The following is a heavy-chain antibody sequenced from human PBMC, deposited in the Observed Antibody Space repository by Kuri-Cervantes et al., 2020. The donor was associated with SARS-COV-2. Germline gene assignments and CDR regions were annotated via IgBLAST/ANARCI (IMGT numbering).Heavy chain of an antibody. CDR3: ARDSWWELLLFDY. CDR1: GYTFTSYY. Sequence: ASVKVSCKASGYTFTSYYMHWVRQAPGQGLEWMGIINPSGGSTSYAQKFQGRVTMTEDTSTDTAYMELSSLRSDDTAVYYCARDSWWELLLFDYWGQGTLVTVSS. J-gene: IGHJ4*02. V-gene: IGHV1-46*01. D-gene: IGHD1-26*01. CDR2: INPSGGST.